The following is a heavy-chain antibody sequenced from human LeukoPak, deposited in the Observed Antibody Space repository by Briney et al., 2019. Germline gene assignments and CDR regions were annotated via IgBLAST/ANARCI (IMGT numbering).Heavy chain of an antibody. J-gene: IGHJ6*03. Sequence: PGGSLILSCAASGFIFSSYAMSWVRQAPGKGLEWVSTISGSGGSTYYADSVKGRFTISRDNSKNTLYLQMNSLRAEDAAVYYRASGGYCSSTTCYGYNFYYMDVWGKGTTVTVSS. CDR3: ASGGYCSSTTCYGYNFYYMDV. V-gene: IGHV3-23*01. D-gene: IGHD2-2*01. CDR1: GFIFSSYA. CDR2: ISGSGGST.